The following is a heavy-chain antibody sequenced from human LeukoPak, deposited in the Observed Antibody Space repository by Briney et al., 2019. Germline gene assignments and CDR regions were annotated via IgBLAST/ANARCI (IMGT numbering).Heavy chain of an antibody. V-gene: IGHV4-59*01. J-gene: IGHJ3*02. CDR3: ATTGYRGFDI. CDR2: ISYSGST. CDR1: GGSISSYY. D-gene: IGHD5-18*01. Sequence: SETLSLTCTVSGGSISSYYWSWIRQPPGKGLEWIGYISYSGSTNYNPSLKSRVTISVETSKNQFSLKLSSVTAAGTAVYYCATTGYRGFDIWGQGTMVTVSS.